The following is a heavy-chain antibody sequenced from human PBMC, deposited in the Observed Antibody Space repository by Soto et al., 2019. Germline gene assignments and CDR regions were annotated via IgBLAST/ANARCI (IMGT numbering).Heavy chain of an antibody. V-gene: IGHV3-23*01. CDR1: GLTFMSYA. CDR2: ISGGGGST. CDR3: TKSPGSSSGY. Sequence: GGSLRLSCVASGLTFMSYALTWVRQAPGKGLEWVSTISGGGGSTYYADSVKGRFTISRDKSKNTLYLQMNGLRPEDTAVYYCTKSPGSSSGYWGQGTLVTVSS. J-gene: IGHJ4*02. D-gene: IGHD6-6*01.